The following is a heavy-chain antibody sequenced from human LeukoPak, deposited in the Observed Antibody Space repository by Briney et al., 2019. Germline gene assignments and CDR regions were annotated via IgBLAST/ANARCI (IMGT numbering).Heavy chain of an antibody. D-gene: IGHD3-22*01. J-gene: IGHJ4*02. CDR2: ITSRGEST. CDR3: ARDRPNYYGSDGHYYRRDGDY. Sequence: GGSLRLSCAASGFTFSIYAMSWVRQAPGEGLQWVSSITSRGESTWYVDSVKGRSTITRDNSENTLYLQMHSLRAEDTAVYYCARDRPNYYGSDGHYYRRDGDYWGRGTLVSVSS. CDR1: GFTFSIYA. V-gene: IGHV3-23*01.